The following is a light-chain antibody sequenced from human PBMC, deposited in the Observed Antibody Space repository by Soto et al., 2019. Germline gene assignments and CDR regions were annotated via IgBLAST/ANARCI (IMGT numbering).Light chain of an antibody. V-gene: IGKV4-1*01. CDR1: QSVFYSSNNKNY. CDR2: WAS. J-gene: IGKJ1*01. Sequence: DIVMTQSPDSLAVSLGERATINCKSSQSVFYSSNNKNYVAWYQQKPGQPPKLLIYWASTRESGVPDRLSGSGSGKDFTLTISSLQAEDVAVYYCQQYYTTPQTFGQGTKVEIK. CDR3: QQYYTTPQT.